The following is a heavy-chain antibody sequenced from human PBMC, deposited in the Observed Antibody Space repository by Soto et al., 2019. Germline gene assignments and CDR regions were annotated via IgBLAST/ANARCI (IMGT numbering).Heavy chain of an antibody. CDR2: IYYSGST. J-gene: IGHJ4*02. CDR3: ARSGLMGSGSYYY. Sequence: SETLSLTCTVSGGSISSYYWSWIRQPPGKGLEWIGYIYYSGSTNYNPSLKSRVTISVDTSKNQFSLKLSSVTAADTAVYYCARSGLMGSGSYYYWGQGTLVNVSS. V-gene: IGHV4-59*01. D-gene: IGHD1-26*01. CDR1: GGSISSYY.